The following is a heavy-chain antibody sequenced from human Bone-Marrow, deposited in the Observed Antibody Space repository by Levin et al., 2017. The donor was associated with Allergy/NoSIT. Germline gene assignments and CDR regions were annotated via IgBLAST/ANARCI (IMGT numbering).Heavy chain of an antibody. CDR1: GYTFSDYY. CDR2: ISPNSGGT. V-gene: IGHV1-2*06. D-gene: IGHD6-6*01. CDR3: ARDLNTRSSFAFDV. J-gene: IGHJ3*01. Sequence: GGSLRLSCKASGYTFSDYYIHWVRQAPGQGLEWMGRISPNSGGTNFAQKFQGRVTMTRDTSINTAYMDLSRLSSDDTAIYYCARDLNTRSSFAFDVWGQGTMVTVSS.